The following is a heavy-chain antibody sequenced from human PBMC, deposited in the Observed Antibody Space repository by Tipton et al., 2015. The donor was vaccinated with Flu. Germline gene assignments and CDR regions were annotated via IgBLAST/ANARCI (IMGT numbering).Heavy chain of an antibody. CDR3: ARAGWWGYNSRAS. J-gene: IGHJ4*02. Sequence: SLRLSCAASGFAFSIDWMSWVRQAPGKGLEWVANIKEDGSQTYYVDSVRGRFTISRDNAKSLVHLQMDSLRVDDTAMYYCARAGWWGYNSRASWGQGTLVTVSS. CDR2: IKEDGSQT. D-gene: IGHD5-24*01. CDR1: GFAFSIDW. V-gene: IGHV3-7*01.